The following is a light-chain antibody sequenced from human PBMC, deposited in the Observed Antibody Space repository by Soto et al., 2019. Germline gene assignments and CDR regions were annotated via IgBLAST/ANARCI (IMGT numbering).Light chain of an antibody. CDR3: SSFASASTLYV. V-gene: IGLV2-14*01. CDR2: EVS. CDR1: SSDIGRHKY. Sequence: QSALTQPASVSGSPGQSITISCTGSSSDIGRHKYVSWYQHHPGKAPKLIIYEVSNRPSGVSSRFSGSKSGNTASLTISGLQTEDEADYHCSSFASASTLYVFGTGTKLTV. J-gene: IGLJ1*01.